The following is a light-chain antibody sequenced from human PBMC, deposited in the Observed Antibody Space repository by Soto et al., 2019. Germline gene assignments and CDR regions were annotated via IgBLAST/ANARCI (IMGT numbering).Light chain of an antibody. Sequence: EIVMTQSPATLSVSPGERATLSCRASKRVSRNLDWYQQKPGQAPRLLIYDASTRATGIPARFSGSGSGTEFTLTISSLQSEDFAVYYCQQYNNWPPTGTFGQGTKVEIQ. V-gene: IGKV3-15*01. CDR3: QQYNNWPPTGT. J-gene: IGKJ1*01. CDR2: DAS. CDR1: KRVSRN.